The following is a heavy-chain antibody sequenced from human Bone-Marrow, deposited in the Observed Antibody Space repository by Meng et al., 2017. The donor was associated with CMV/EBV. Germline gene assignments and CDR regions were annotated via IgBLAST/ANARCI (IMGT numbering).Heavy chain of an antibody. J-gene: IGHJ6*02. Sequence: GGSLRLSCAASGFTFDDYGMSWVRQAPGKGLEWVSGINWNGGSTGYADSVKGRFTISRDNAKNSLYLQMNSLRAEDTALYYCARDGGMYYDFWSGASDYYGMDVWGQGITVTVSS. D-gene: IGHD3-3*01. CDR3: ARDGGMYYDFWSGASDYYGMDV. V-gene: IGHV3-20*04. CDR2: INWNGGST. CDR1: GFTFDDYG.